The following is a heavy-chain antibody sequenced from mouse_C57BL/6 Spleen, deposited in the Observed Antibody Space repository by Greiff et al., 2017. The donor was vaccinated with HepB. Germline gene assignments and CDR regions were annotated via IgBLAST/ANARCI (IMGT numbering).Heavy chain of an antibody. Sequence: QVQLQQPGAELVKPGASVKLSCKASGYTFTSYWMQWVKQRPGQGLEWIGEIDPSDSYTNYNQKFKGKATLTVDTSSSTAYMQLSSLTSEDSAVYYCARRVLYSNFGDYWGQGTSVTVSS. CDR2: IDPSDSYT. J-gene: IGHJ4*01. V-gene: IGHV1-50*01. CDR1: GYTFTSYW. D-gene: IGHD2-5*01. CDR3: ARRVLYSNFGDY.